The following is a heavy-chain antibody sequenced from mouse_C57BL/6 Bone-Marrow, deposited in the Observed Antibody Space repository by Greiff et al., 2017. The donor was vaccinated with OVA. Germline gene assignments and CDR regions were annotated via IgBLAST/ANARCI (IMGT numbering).Heavy chain of an antibody. D-gene: IGHD2-4*01. CDR1: GYTFTDYY. Sequence: EVTLMESGPVLVKPGASVKMSCKASGYTFTDYYMNWVKQSHGKSLEWIGVINPYNGGTSYNQKFKGKATLTVDKSSSTAYMELNSLTSEDSAVYYGARSLYDYDHDYAMDYWGQGTSVTVSS. CDR2: INPYNGGT. J-gene: IGHJ4*01. CDR3: ARSLYDYDHDYAMDY. V-gene: IGHV1-19*01.